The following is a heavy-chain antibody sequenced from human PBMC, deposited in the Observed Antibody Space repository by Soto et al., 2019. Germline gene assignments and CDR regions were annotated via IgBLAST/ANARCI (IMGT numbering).Heavy chain of an antibody. CDR3: ASSELDTLRDTEYFHH. Sequence: PSETLSLTCTVSGGSISSGGYYWSWIRQHPGKGLEWIGYIYYSGSTYYNPSLKSRVTISVDSSKSQFALKLSSVTAADTAVYLCASSELDTLRDTEYFHHWGQGTLVTVS. CDR2: IYYSGST. CDR1: GGSISSGGYY. V-gene: IGHV4-31*03. D-gene: IGHD5-18*01. J-gene: IGHJ1*01.